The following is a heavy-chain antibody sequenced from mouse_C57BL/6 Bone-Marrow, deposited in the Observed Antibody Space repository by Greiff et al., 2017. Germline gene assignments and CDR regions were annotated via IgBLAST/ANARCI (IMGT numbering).Heavy chain of an antibody. D-gene: IGHD1-1*01. Sequence: DVKLVESGGGLVKPGGSLKLSCAASGFTFSSYAMSWVRQTPEKRLEWVATISDGGSYTYYPDNVKGRFTISRDNAKKNLYLQMSHLKSEDTAMYYCARDRFTTVVASDYWGQGTTLTVSS. V-gene: IGHV5-4*01. CDR3: ARDRFTTVVASDY. CDR2: ISDGGSYT. J-gene: IGHJ2*01. CDR1: GFTFSSYA.